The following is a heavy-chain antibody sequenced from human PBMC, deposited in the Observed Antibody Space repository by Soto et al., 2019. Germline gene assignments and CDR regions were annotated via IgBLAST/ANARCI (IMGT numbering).Heavy chain of an antibody. J-gene: IGHJ4*02. CDR1: TASINSDTYY. Sequence: SETLSLTCTVSTASINSDTYYWAWIRQPPGKGLEWIGSIYYSGTTYYNPALKSRVTISVDTSKTQFSLNLASVTAEDTAVYYCARRLFVTAYYFDSWGQGSQVTVS. CDR3: ARRLFVTAYYFDS. D-gene: IGHD2-21*02. CDR2: IYYSGTT. V-gene: IGHV4-39*01.